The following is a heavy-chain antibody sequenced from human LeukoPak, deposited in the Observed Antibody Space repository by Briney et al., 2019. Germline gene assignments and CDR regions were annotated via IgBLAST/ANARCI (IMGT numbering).Heavy chain of an antibody. Sequence: GASVKVSCKASGYTFTSYGISWVRQAPGQGLEWMGWINPNSGGTNYAQKFQGWVTMTRDTPISTAYMELSRLRSDDTAVYYCARAGSSGWSDYWGQGTLVTVSS. CDR3: ARAGSSGWSDY. V-gene: IGHV1-2*04. J-gene: IGHJ4*02. CDR1: GYTFTSYG. D-gene: IGHD6-19*01. CDR2: INPNSGGT.